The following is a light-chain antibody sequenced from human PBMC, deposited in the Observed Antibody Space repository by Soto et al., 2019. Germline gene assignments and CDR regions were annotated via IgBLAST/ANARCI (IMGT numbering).Light chain of an antibody. CDR1: SSNIATYY. V-gene: IGLV1-47*02. CDR3: SSYAGSNNLV. J-gene: IGLJ3*02. CDR2: SDS. Sequence: QSVVTQPPSASGTPGQRVTISCSGSSSNIATYYVDWYQHLPGTAPKLLIYSDSQRPSGVPDRFSASKSGASASLAVSGLRSEDEGDYYYSSYAGSNNLVFAGGTKVTVL.